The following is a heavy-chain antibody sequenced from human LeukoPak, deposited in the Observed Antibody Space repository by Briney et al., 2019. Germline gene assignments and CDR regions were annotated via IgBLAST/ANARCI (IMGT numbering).Heavy chain of an antibody. CDR1: GFTFSDAW. J-gene: IGHJ4*02. V-gene: IGHV3-33*06. D-gene: IGHD3-22*01. CDR3: AKRNYYDSSGYSIFYDF. CDR2: IWYDGSNK. Sequence: GGSLRLSCAASGFTFSDAWMSWVRQAPGKGLEWVAVIWYDGSNKYYADSVKGRFTISRDNSKNTLYLQMNSLRAEDTAVYYCAKRNYYDSSGYSIFYDFWGQGTLVTVSS.